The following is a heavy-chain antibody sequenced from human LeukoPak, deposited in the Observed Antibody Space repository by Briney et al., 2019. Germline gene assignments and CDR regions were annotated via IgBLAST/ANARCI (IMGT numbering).Heavy chain of an antibody. J-gene: IGHJ3*02. CDR3: ARSFYDCLNGPYEEAFDM. V-gene: IGHV3-11*03. D-gene: IGHD3-3*01. CDR1: GFSFSDYY. CDR2: ISSSATYT. Sequence: GGSLRLSCAAPGFSFSDYYMNWIRQALGKGLEWVSYISSSATYTDYAEAVKGLFTVSRDNAKNSLYLQMNSLRAEDTAVYYCARSFYDCLNGPYEEAFDMWGQGTMVTVSS.